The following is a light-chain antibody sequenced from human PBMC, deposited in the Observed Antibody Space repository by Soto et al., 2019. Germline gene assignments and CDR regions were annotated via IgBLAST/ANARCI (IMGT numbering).Light chain of an antibody. J-gene: IGLJ1*01. Sequence: QSVLTQPPSVSGTPGQRVNISCSGSSSNIGRDYVYWYQQFPGTAPKLLIYRGNQRPSGVPDRFSGSKSGTSASLAISGLRSDDESDYYCVAWDDSLGRYVFGTGTKLTVL. CDR1: SSNIGRDY. CDR3: VAWDDSLGRYV. CDR2: RGN. V-gene: IGLV1-47*01.